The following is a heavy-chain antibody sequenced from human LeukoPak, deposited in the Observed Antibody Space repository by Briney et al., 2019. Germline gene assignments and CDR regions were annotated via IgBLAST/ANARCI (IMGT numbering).Heavy chain of an antibody. D-gene: IGHD2-15*01. CDR3: ASGGYCSGGSCYPRYYGTDV. CDR1: GGSISSYY. J-gene: IGHJ6*02. Sequence: SETLSLTCTVSGGSISSYYWSWIRQPAGKGLEWIGRIYTSGSTNYNPSLKSRVTMSVDTSKNQFSLKLSSVTAADTAVYYCASGGYCSGGSCYPRYYGTDVWGQGTTVTVSS. CDR2: IYTSGST. V-gene: IGHV4-4*07.